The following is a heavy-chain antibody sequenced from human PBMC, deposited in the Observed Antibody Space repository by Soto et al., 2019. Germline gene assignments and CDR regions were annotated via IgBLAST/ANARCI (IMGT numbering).Heavy chain of an antibody. V-gene: IGHV3-53*02. J-gene: IGHJ3*02. CDR3: ARARKWNDLDI. CDR1: GFSVSSDY. CDR2: IYSGGGT. Sequence: DVQLVETGGGLIQPGGSLRLSCAASGFSVSSDYMNWVRQDPVKGLEWISVIYSGGGTYYADSVRGRFTISRDNSENTLFLQMDSLRVEDTAVYYCARARKWNDLDIWGQGTMVTVSS. D-gene: IGHD1-1*01.